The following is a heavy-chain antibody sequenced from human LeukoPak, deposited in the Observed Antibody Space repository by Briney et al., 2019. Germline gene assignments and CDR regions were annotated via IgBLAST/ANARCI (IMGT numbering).Heavy chain of an antibody. CDR2: TYYRSRWYT. CDR3: ASGVHYFDY. J-gene: IGHJ4*02. V-gene: IGHV6-1*01. D-gene: IGHD3-16*01. CDR1: GDSVSRNSAA. Sequence: SQTLSLTCAISGDSVSRNSAAWNWIRQSPSRGLEWLGRTYYRSRWYTDYAVSLTSRMTISPDTSKNQFSLQVNSVTPEDTAVYYCASGVHYFDYWGQGTLVTVSS.